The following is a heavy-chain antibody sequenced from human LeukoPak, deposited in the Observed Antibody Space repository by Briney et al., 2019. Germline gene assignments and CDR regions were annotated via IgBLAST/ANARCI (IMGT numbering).Heavy chain of an antibody. CDR3: ARHIIDFWIGYYHFDY. J-gene: IGHJ4*02. CDR1: GGSISSSSYY. V-gene: IGHV4-39*01. Sequence: PSETLSLTCTVSGGSISSSSYYWGWIRQPPGKGLEWIGSIYYSGSTYYNPSLKSRVTISVDTSKNQFSLKLSSVTAADTAVYYGARHIIDFWIGYYHFDYWGQGTLVTVSS. D-gene: IGHD3-3*01. CDR2: IYYSGST.